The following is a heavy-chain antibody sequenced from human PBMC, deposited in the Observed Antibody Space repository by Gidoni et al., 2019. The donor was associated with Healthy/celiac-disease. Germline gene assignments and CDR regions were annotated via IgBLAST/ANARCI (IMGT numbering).Heavy chain of an antibody. V-gene: IGHV3-21*01. Sequence: EVQLVESGGGLVKPGGSLRLSCAASGCTFSRDSMNWVTQAPGKGLEWVSSISSSSSYLYYADSVKGRFTISRDNAKNSLYLQMNSLRAEDTAVYYCARVWWAQGAAGYLFDYWGQGTLVTVSS. CDR1: GCTFSRDS. CDR3: ARVWWAQGAAGYLFDY. J-gene: IGHJ4*02. CDR2: ISSSSSYL. D-gene: IGHD2-21*01.